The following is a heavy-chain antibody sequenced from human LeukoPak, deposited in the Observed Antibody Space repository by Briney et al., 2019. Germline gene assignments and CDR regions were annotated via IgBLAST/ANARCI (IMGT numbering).Heavy chain of an antibody. CDR2: INGDGTST. D-gene: IGHD3-22*01. CDR1: GFTFSSYW. Sequence: GGSLRLSCAASGFTFSSYWMHWVRQAPGKGLMWVARINGDGTSTTYADSVKGRFTISRDNAKKALYLQMNSLGAEDTAVYYCARALTRWLFMDVWGQGTTVTVSS. CDR3: ARALTRWLFMDV. J-gene: IGHJ6*02. V-gene: IGHV3-74*01.